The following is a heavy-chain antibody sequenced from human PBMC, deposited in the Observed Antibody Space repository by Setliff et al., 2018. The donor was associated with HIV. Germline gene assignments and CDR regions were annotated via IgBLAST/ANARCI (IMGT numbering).Heavy chain of an antibody. J-gene: IGHJ4*02. CDR1: GGSLTTTNYY. D-gene: IGHD3-10*01. CDR2: IYYRGSA. CDR3: ARARGPPLPVLDF. V-gene: IGHV4-39*07. Sequence: SETLSLTCTVSGGSLTTTNYYWGWVRQSPGKGLEWIGVIYYRGSAYYNLSLQSRVTLSVDTSKNSFSLHLPSVTAADTAVYFCARARGPPLPVLDFWGPGTLVTVSS.